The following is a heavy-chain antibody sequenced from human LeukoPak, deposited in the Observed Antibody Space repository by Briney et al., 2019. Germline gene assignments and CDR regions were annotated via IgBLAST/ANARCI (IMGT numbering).Heavy chain of an antibody. CDR3: ASTTAVAVDFDY. D-gene: IGHD6-19*01. J-gene: IGHJ4*02. CDR1: AFTFSSYE. Sequence: PGGSLSLPCAASAFTFSSYEMNWVRQAPGKGLEWVSYISSSGSTIYYADSVKGRFTISRDNAKNSLYLQMNSLRAEDTAVYYCASTTAVAVDFDYWGQGTLVTVSS. V-gene: IGHV3-48*03. CDR2: ISSSGSTI.